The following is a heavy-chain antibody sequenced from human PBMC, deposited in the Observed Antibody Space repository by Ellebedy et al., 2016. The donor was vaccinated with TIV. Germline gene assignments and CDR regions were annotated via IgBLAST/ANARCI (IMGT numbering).Heavy chain of an antibody. V-gene: IGHV3-23*01. CDR2: ISNTGSRT. CDR3: AKGRGGGSDSSAPRYYFDY. J-gene: IGHJ4*02. D-gene: IGHD3-22*01. CDR1: GFTFSSYA. Sequence: PGGFLRLSCAASGFTFSSYAMSWVRQAPGKGLEWVSTISNTGSRTYYADSVEGRVIISRDNSKKTLYLQMNSLRAEDTAVYYCAKGRGGGSDSSAPRYYFDYWGLGTLVTVSS.